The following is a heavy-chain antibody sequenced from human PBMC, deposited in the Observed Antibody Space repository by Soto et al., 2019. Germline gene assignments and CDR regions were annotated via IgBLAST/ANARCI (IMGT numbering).Heavy chain of an antibody. V-gene: IGHV4-4*02. CDR2: VYHTGST. D-gene: IGHD5-18*01. Sequence: SSETLSLTCAVSGGSISSSNWWTWVRQPPGKGLEWIGEVYHTGSTNYNASLRSRFTMSVDTSNNQFSLELTSVTAADTAVYYCARMLQYSYFLVYWGQGTLVTVSS. CDR3: ARMLQYSYFLVY. CDR1: GGSISSSNW. J-gene: IGHJ4*02.